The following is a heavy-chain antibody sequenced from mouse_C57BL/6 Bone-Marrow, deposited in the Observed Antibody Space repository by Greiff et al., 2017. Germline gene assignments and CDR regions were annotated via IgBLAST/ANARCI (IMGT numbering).Heavy chain of an antibody. CDR2: IDPEDGDT. CDR3: TTRIYYYGSSYNCDY. J-gene: IGHJ2*01. V-gene: IGHV14-1*01. Sequence: EVKLVESGAELVRPGASVKLSCTASGFNIKDYYMHWVKQRPEQGLEWIGRIDPEDGDTEYAPKFPGKATMTADTSSNTAYLQLSSLTSEDTAVYYCTTRIYYYGSSYNCDYWGQGTTLTVSS. D-gene: IGHD1-1*01. CDR1: GFNIKDYY.